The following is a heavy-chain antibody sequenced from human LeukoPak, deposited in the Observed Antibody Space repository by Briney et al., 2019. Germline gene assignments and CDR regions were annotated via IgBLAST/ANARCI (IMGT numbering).Heavy chain of an antibody. V-gene: IGHV3-30*18. CDR2: ISYDGSNE. D-gene: IGHD2-21*01. Sequence: GGSLRLSCAASGFTFSTYGMHWVRQAPGKGLEWVAVISYDGSNEYYADSVKGRFTISRDNSKNTLYLQMSSLRAEDTAVYYCAKEFNRGLPDYWRQGTLVTVLS. CDR3: AKEFNRGLPDY. J-gene: IGHJ4*02. CDR1: GFTFSTYG.